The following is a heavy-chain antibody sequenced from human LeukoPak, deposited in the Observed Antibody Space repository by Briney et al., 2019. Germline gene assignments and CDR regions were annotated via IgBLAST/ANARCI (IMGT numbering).Heavy chain of an antibody. V-gene: IGHV1-18*01. CDR2: ISANNGNR. J-gene: IGHJ4*02. D-gene: IGHD4-23*01. Sequence: GASVKVSCKASGYTFTNYGISWVRQAPGQGLEWMGWISANNGNRNYALKFQDRVSMTTDTSTSTAYMELRSLRSDDTAVYYCARQGYGGHSRGAADYWGQGTLVTVSS. CDR1: GYTFTNYG. CDR3: ARQGYGGHSRGAADY.